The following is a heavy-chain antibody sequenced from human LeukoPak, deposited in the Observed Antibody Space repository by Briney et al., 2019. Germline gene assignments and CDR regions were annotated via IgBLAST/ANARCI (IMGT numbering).Heavy chain of an antibody. CDR1: GGSISSGDYY. CDR2: IYYSGST. V-gene: IGHV4-30-4*01. Sequence: SETLSLTCTVSGGSISSGDYYWSWIRQPPGKGLKWIGYIYYSGSTYYNPSLKSRVTISVDTSKNQFSLKLSSVTAADTAVYYCARDVYCTNGVCKDYWGQGTLVTVSS. J-gene: IGHJ4*02. D-gene: IGHD2-8*01. CDR3: ARDVYCTNGVCKDY.